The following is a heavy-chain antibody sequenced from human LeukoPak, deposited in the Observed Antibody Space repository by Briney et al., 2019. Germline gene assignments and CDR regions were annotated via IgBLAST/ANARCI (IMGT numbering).Heavy chain of an antibody. CDR2: ISGRGATT. J-gene: IGHJ4*02. Sequence: PGGALRLSCAASVFTFSSYAMSWGRQAPGKGLECGSAISGRGATTYYADSVKGRFTISRDKSNNTLYLQMNSLRAEDTAVYYCAKDYAYYYGSGIGGFDYWGQGTLVTVSS. CDR3: AKDYAYYYGSGIGGFDY. CDR1: VFTFSSYA. D-gene: IGHD3-10*01. V-gene: IGHV3-23*01.